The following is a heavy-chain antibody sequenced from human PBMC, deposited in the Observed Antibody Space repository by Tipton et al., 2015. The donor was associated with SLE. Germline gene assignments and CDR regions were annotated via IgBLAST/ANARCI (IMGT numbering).Heavy chain of an antibody. CDR1: GGSFSGYY. D-gene: IGHD2-2*01. CDR2: INHSGST. V-gene: IGHV4-34*01. Sequence: LRLSCAVYGGSFSGYYWSWIRQPPGKGLEWIGEINHSGSTNYNPSLKSRVTISVDTSKNQFSLKLSSVTAADTAVYYCARAGYCTSSSCFVNAFDIWGQGTMVTVSS. J-gene: IGHJ3*02. CDR3: ARAGYCTSSSCFVNAFDI.